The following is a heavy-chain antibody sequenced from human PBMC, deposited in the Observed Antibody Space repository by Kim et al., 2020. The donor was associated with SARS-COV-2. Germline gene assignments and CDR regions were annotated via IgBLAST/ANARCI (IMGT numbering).Heavy chain of an antibody. D-gene: IGHD6-13*01. CDR3: ARGWQSAARGNWFDP. Sequence: GGSLRLSCAASGFTFSDYYMSWIRQAPGKGLEWISYISGGADHIYYGDSVKGRFTISRDNAKNSLYLQMNSLRAEDTAVYYCARGWQSAARGNWFDPWG. J-gene: IGHJ5*02. V-gene: IGHV3-11*01. CDR2: ISGGADHI. CDR1: GFTFSDYY.